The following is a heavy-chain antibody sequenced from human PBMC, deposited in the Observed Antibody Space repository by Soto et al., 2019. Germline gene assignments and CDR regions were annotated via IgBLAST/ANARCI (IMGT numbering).Heavy chain of an antibody. D-gene: IGHD2-2*01. CDR3: VRDSSIVVVPAAILAYGMDV. Sequence: EVQLVESGGGLVQWGGSLRLSCAASGFTFSGYSVNWVRQAPGKGLEWVSYISSGSKTIYYAESVKGRFTVSRDNARNSQYLQMNSLRDEDTAVYYCVRDSSIVVVPAAILAYGMDVWGQGTTVTVSS. J-gene: IGHJ6*02. V-gene: IGHV3-48*02. CDR1: GFTFSGYS. CDR2: ISSGSKTI.